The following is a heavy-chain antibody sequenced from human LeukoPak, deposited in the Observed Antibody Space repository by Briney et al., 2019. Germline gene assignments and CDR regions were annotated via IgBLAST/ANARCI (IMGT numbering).Heavy chain of an antibody. Sequence: ASVKVSCKASGHTFTSYDINWVRQATGQGLEWMGWMNPNSGNTGYAQKFQGRVTITRNTSISTAYMELSSLRSEDTAVYYCARARIENFGSGGGVDYWGQGTLVTVSS. CDR1: GHTFTSYD. CDR3: ARARIENFGSGGGVDY. V-gene: IGHV1-8*03. J-gene: IGHJ4*02. D-gene: IGHD3-10*01. CDR2: MNPNSGNT.